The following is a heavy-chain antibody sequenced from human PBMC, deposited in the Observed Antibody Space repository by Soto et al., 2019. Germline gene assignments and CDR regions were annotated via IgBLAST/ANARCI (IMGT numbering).Heavy chain of an antibody. J-gene: IGHJ4*02. CDR3: ARAYSSGWGVDY. Sequence: ASVKVSCKASGYTFTGYDMHWVRQAPGQGLEWMGWINPNSGGTNYAQKFQGWVTMTRDTSISTAYIELSRLRSYDTAVYYCARAYSSGWGVDYWGQGTLVTVSS. CDR2: INPNSGGT. D-gene: IGHD6-19*01. CDR1: GYTFTGYD. V-gene: IGHV1-2*04.